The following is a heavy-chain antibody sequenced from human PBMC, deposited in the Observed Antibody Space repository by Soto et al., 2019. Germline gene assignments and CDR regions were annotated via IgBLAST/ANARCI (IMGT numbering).Heavy chain of an antibody. CDR3: ARRVIGSSRAFDI. V-gene: IGHV3-23*01. Sequence: GGSLRLSCAASGFAFTGHPMSWVRQAPEKGLEWVAGISDGGDLTYNADSVKGRFTISRDNSRNTLYLQMNSLRAEDTAVYYCARRVIGSSRAFDIWGQGTMVTVS. J-gene: IGHJ3*02. CDR2: ISDGGDLT. CDR1: GFAFTGHP. D-gene: IGHD3-10*01.